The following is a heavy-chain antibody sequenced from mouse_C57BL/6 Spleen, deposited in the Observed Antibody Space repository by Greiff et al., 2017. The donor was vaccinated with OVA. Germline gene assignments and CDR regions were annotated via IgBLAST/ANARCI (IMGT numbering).Heavy chain of an antibody. CDR3: ARDDGSSSCAMDY. D-gene: IGHD1-1*01. J-gene: IGHJ4*01. Sequence: EVQLVESGPGLVKPSQSLSLTCSVTGYSITSGYYWNWIRQFPGNKLEWMGYISYDGSNNYNPSLKNRISITRDTSKNQFFLKLNSVTTEDTATYYCARDDGSSSCAMDYWGQGTSVTVSS. CDR2: ISYDGSN. CDR1: GYSITSGYY. V-gene: IGHV3-6*01.